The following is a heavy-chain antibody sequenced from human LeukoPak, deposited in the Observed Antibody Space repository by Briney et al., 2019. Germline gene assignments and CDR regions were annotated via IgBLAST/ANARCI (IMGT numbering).Heavy chain of an antibody. D-gene: IGHD3-10*01. Sequence: PSETLSLTCAVYGGSFSGYYWSWIRQPPGKGLEWIGEINHSGSTNYNPSLKSRVTISVDTSKNQFSLKLSSVTAADTAVYYCARGGSGSYYYYYYGMDVWGQGTTVTVSS. J-gene: IGHJ6*02. CDR3: ARGGSGSYYYYYYGMDV. V-gene: IGHV4-34*01. CDR1: GGSFSGYY. CDR2: INHSGST.